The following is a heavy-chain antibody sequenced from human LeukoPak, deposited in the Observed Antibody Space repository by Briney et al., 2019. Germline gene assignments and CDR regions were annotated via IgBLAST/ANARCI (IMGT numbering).Heavy chain of an antibody. D-gene: IGHD3-9*01. CDR3: AKSTEVLRYFDWLLSPFDY. CDR1: GYSISSGYY. CDR2: IYHSGST. J-gene: IGHJ4*02. Sequence: SETLSLTCAVSGYSISSGYYWAWIRPPPGKGLEWIGRIYHSGSTYYNSSLKSRVPISVDTSKNHFSLKLSSVTAADTAVYYCAKSTEVLRYFDWLLSPFDYWGQGTLVTVSS. V-gene: IGHV4-38-2*01.